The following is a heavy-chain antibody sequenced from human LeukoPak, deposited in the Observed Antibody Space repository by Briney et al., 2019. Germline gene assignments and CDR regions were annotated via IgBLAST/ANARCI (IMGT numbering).Heavy chain of an antibody. D-gene: IGHD1-26*01. J-gene: IGHJ4*02. CDR1: GFAFGSYE. CDR2: IGGGGTI. CDR3: ARDRTVGVPGRLYFDH. V-gene: IGHV3-48*03. Sequence: LTGESLRLSCAVSGFAFGSYEMNWVRQAPGKGPEWISYIGGGGTIYYADSVKGGFTISRDDAKNSLYLEMNSLRAEDTAVYYCARDRTVGVPGRLYFDHWGQGVLVTVSS.